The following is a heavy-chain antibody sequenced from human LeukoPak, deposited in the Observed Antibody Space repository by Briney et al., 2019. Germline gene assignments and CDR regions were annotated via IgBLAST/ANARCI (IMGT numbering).Heavy chain of an antibody. CDR1: GGSVSDYY. D-gene: IGHD3-10*01. CDR3: ARDGEVYSAFDI. CDR2: IYYSGST. J-gene: IGHJ3*02. V-gene: IGHV4-59*02. Sequence: SETLSLTCTISGGSVSDYYWSWIRQSPGKGLEWIGYIYYSGSTNYNPSLKSRVTISVDTTKNQFSLKLSSVTAADTAVYYCARDGEVYSAFDIWGQGTMVTVSS.